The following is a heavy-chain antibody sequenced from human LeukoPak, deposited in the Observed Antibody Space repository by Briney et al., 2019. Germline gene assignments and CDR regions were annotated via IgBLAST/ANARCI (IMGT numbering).Heavy chain of an antibody. J-gene: IGHJ4*02. D-gene: IGHD5-18*01. CDR3: AKDRGYSHGFDY. Sequence: GGSLRLSCAASGFTFSSYGMHWVRQAPGKGLEWVAAISYDGRNKEYVDSVKGRFTISRDDSKNTLYLEMNSLRVEDTAVYNCAKDRGYSHGFDYWGQGTLVTVSS. CDR1: GFTFSSYG. V-gene: IGHV3-30*18. CDR2: ISYDGRNK.